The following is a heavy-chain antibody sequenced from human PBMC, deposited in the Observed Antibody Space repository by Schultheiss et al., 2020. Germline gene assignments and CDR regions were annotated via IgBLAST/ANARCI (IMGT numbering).Heavy chain of an antibody. Sequence: SETLSLTCTVSGGSISSYYWSWIRQPPGKGLEWIGYIYYSGSTNYNPSLKSRVTISVDTSKNQFSLKLNSVTAADTAMYYCARETRGYSYGPYYYGMDVWGQGTTVTVYS. D-gene: IGHD5-18*01. V-gene: IGHV4-59*12. CDR1: GGSISSYY. CDR2: IYYSGST. CDR3: ARETRGYSYGPYYYGMDV. J-gene: IGHJ6*02.